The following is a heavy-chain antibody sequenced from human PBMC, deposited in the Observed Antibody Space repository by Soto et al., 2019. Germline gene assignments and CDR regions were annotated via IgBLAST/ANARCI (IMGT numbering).Heavy chain of an antibody. CDR3: ARGIRYSSGWDFDY. J-gene: IGHJ4*02. CDR1: GGTFSTDA. Sequence: QVQLVQSGAEVRKPGSSVKVSCKASGGTFSTDAISWVRQAPGQVLEWMGGIIPMFGTPNYAQKFQGKVTIAADKSTSTVYMELSSLRSEDTAVYFCARGIRYSSGWDFDYWGQGTLVTVSS. CDR2: IIPMFGTP. D-gene: IGHD6-19*01. V-gene: IGHV1-69*06.